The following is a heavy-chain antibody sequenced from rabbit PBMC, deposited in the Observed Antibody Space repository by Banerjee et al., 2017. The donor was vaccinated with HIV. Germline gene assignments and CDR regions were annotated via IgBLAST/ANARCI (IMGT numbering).Heavy chain of an antibody. J-gene: IGHJ4*01. D-gene: IGHD4-1*01. CDR2: INTSSGNT. CDR3: ARDLAGVIGWNFGL. V-gene: IGHV1S45*01. CDR1: GFDFSSYA. Sequence: QEQLKESGGGLVQPGGSLTLSCKTSGFDFSSYAMGWVRQAPGKGLEWIACINTSSGNTVYASWAKGRFTISKTSSTTVTLQMTSLTAADTATYFCARDLAGVIGWNFGLWGPGTLVTVS.